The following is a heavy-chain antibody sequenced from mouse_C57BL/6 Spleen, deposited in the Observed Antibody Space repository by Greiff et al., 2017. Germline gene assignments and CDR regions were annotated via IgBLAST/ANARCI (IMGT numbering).Heavy chain of an antibody. CDR1: GFTFSDYG. D-gene: IGHD2-3*01. J-gene: IGHJ4*01. CDR3: ARDGYHPMDY. V-gene: IGHV5-17*01. CDR2: ISSGSSTI. Sequence: EVHLVESGGGLVKPGGSLKLSCAASGFTFSDYGMHWVRQAPEKGLEWVAYISSGSSTIYYADTVKGRFTISRDNAKNTLFLQMTSLRSEDTAMYYCARDGYHPMDYWGQGTSVTVSS.